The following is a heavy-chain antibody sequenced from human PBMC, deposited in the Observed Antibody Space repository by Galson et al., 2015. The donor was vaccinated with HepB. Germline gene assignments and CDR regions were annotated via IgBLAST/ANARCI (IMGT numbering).Heavy chain of an antibody. V-gene: IGHV3-23*01. Sequence: SLRLSCAASGFTFTNYAMSWVRQAPGKGLEWVSTISGRGDSTYHADSVKGRFIISRDNSKNTLYLQMNSLRAEDTAVYYCAKVFGGVHWTHDYWGQGTLVTVSS. J-gene: IGHJ4*02. CDR2: ISGRGDST. CDR3: AKVFGGVHWTHDY. CDR1: GFTFTNYA. D-gene: IGHD3-10*01.